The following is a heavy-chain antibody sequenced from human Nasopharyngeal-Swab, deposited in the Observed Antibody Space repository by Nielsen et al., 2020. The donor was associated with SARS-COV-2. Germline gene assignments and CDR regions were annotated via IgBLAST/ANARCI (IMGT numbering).Heavy chain of an antibody. D-gene: IGHD3-10*01. J-gene: IGHJ3*02. Sequence: GGSLRLSCAASGFTFSSYGMHWVRQAPGKGLEWVAVIWYDGSNKYYADSVKGRFTISRDNSKNTLYLQMNSLRAEDTAVYYCAKPVLLWFGEFSPLDAFDIWGQGTMVTVSS. V-gene: IGHV3-33*06. CDR3: AKPVLLWFGEFSPLDAFDI. CDR2: IWYDGSNK. CDR1: GFTFSSYG.